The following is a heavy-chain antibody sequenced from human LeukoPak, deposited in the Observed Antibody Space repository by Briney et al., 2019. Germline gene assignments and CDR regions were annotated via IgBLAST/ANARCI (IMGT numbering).Heavy chain of an antibody. CDR3: ARDFDMGITPGDDFDF. J-gene: IGHJ4*02. CDR2: INANGTYT. CDR1: GFTFSQFW. V-gene: IGHV3-74*01. Sequence: GGSLRLSWAASGFTFSQFWMDWVRQAPGEGLAWVAHINANGTYTSYPDSVKGRFTISTDNAKNTLFLQMNSLRAEDTAVYYCARDFDMGITPGDDFDFWGQGTLVTVSS. D-gene: IGHD3-9*01.